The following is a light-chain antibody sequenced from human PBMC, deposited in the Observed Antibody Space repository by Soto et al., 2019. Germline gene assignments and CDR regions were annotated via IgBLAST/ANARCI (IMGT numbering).Light chain of an antibody. CDR2: AAT. Sequence: DIQLTQSPSSLSASVGDRVTITCRASQSVRTYLNWYQHKPGTAPKVLIYAATSLQSWVPSRFSGSTSGTHFTLTVSSLQPEDFATYYCQQSYSHPLTFGGGTRVEI. CDR1: QSVRTY. V-gene: IGKV1-39*01. J-gene: IGKJ4*01. CDR3: QQSYSHPLT.